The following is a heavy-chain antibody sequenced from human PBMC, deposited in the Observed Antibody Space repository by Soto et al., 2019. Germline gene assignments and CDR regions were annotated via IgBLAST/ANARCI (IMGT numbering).Heavy chain of an antibody. CDR3: ARDREVVTAILGY. V-gene: IGHV3-74*01. J-gene: IGHJ4*02. CDR1: GFTFSSYW. D-gene: IGHD2-21*02. CDR2: INSDGSST. Sequence: EVQLVESGGGLVQPGGSLRLSCAASGFTFSSYWMHWVRQAPGKGLVWVSRINSDGSSTRYADSVKGRVTISRDTAKNTLYLQMNSLRAEDTAVYYCARDREVVTAILGYWGQGTLVTVSS.